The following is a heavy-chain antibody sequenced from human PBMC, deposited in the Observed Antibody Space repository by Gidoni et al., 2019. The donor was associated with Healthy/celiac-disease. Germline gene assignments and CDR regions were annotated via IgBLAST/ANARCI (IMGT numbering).Heavy chain of an antibody. CDR3: ARGSSDHSGYGDWFDP. D-gene: IGHD5-12*01. CDR1: GYTFTSYY. CDR2: INPSGGST. V-gene: IGHV1-46*01. J-gene: IGHJ5*02. Sequence: QVQLVQSVAEVKKPGASVKVSCKASGYTFTSYYMHWVRQAPGQGLEWMGIINPSGGSTSYAQKCQGRVTMTRDTSTSTVYMELSSLRSEDTAVYYCARGSSDHSGYGDWFDPWGQGTLVTVSS.